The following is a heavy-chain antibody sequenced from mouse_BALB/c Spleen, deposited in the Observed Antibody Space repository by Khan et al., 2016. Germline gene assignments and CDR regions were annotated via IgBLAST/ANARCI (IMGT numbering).Heavy chain of an antibody. V-gene: IGHV1-7*01. CDR2: INPHTGYT. J-gene: IGHJ2*01. CDR3: ARGDY. CDR1: GYTFTSYW. Sequence: QVQLKQSGTELAKPGASVKMSCKASGYTFTSYWMHWVKQRPGQGLEWIGYINPHTGYTDYNQKFKDKATLTADKSSSTAYMQLGSLTSEDSAVYYCARGDYWGQGTTLTVSS.